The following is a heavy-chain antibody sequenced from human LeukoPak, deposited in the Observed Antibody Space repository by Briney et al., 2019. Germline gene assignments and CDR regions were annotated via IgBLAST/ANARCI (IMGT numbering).Heavy chain of an antibody. CDR1: GFTFSSYA. D-gene: IGHD5-18*01. J-gene: IGHJ3*02. CDR2: ISYDGSNK. Sequence: PGGSLRLSCAASGFTFSSYAMHWVRQAPGKGLEWVAVISYDGSNKYYADSVKGRFTISRDNSKNTLYLQMNSLRAEDTAVYYCASSLGDTAMDDADAFDIWGQGTMVTVSS. CDR3: ASSLGDTAMDDADAFDI. V-gene: IGHV3-30-3*01.